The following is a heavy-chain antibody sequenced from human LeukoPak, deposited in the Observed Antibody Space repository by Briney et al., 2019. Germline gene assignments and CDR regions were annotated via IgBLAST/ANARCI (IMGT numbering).Heavy chain of an antibody. CDR2: ISSSSSYI. Sequence: GGSLRLSCAASGFTFSSYSMNWVRQAPGKGLEWVSSISSSSSYIYYADSVKGRFTISRDNAKNSLYLQMNSLRAEYTAVYYCARGPYSSSYYFDYWGQGTLVTVSS. V-gene: IGHV3-21*01. J-gene: IGHJ4*02. CDR1: GFTFSSYS. CDR3: ARGPYSSSYYFDY. D-gene: IGHD6-6*01.